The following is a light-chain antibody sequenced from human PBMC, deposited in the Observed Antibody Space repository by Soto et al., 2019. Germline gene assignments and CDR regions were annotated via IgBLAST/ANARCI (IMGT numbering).Light chain of an antibody. J-gene: IGLJ2*01. V-gene: IGLV1-51*01. CDR2: DNN. CDR3: VTWDSGMSEVV. Sequence: QSVLTQKPSVSADPGQTVTIACSGSSYNIGNNYVSWYQQLPVTAPQVLIYDNNKRSSGIPDRFSGSKSGTSATLAISGLQTGDEADYHCVTWDSGMSEVVFGGGTKLTVL. CDR1: SYNIGNNY.